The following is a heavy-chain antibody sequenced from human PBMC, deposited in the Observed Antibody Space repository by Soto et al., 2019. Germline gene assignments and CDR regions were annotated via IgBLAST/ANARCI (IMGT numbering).Heavy chain of an antibody. J-gene: IGHJ4*02. CDR3: ARDRYDILTGYYNVRPFDY. V-gene: IGHV1-18*01. CDR2: ISAYNGNT. Sequence: PSVKVSCKASGYTFTSYGISWVRQAPGQGLEWMGWISAYNGNTNYAQKLQGRVTMTTDTSTSTAYMELRSLRSDDTAVYYCARDRYDILTGYYNVRPFDYWGQGTLVTVSS. D-gene: IGHD3-9*01. CDR1: GYTFTSYG.